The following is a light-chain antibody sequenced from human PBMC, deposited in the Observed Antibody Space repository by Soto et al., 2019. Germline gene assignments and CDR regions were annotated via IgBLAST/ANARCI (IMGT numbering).Light chain of an antibody. CDR2: GTS. Sequence: EIVLTQSPGTLSLSPGERATLSCRASQSVPRSYLAWYQQKPGQAPRLLIYGTSSRATGIPDRFSGSGSGTDFTLTISSLQPEDLATYFCQQLNSYPLTFGQGTRLEIK. CDR1: QSVPRSY. J-gene: IGKJ5*01. V-gene: IGKV3-20*01. CDR3: QQLNSYPLT.